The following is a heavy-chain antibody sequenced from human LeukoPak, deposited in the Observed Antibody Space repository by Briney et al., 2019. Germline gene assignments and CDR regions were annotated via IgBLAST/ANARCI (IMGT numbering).Heavy chain of an antibody. V-gene: IGHV4-39*07. CDR2: IYHSGST. J-gene: IGHJ4*02. CDR3: ARALTTVTQYYFDY. D-gene: IGHD4-17*01. CDR1: GGSISSGDYY. Sequence: SQTLSLTCTVSGGSISSGDYYWGWIRQPPGKGLEWIGEIYHSGSTNYNPSLKSRVNISVDKSKNQFSLKLSSVTAADTAVYYCARALTTVTQYYFDYWGQGTLVTVSS.